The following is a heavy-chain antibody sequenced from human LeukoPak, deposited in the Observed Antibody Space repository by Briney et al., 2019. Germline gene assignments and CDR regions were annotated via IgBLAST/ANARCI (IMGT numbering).Heavy chain of an antibody. Sequence: NPSETLSLTCSVSGYSISSGYYWGWIRPPPGKGLEWIGSIYHNGSTYYNPSLKSRVTISVDTSKNQLSLKLTSVTAADTAVYYCASDEEFSWFFYWGQGTLVTVSS. J-gene: IGHJ4*02. CDR1: GYSISSGYY. D-gene: IGHD3-10*01. CDR2: IYHNGST. V-gene: IGHV4-38-2*02. CDR3: ASDEEFSWFFY.